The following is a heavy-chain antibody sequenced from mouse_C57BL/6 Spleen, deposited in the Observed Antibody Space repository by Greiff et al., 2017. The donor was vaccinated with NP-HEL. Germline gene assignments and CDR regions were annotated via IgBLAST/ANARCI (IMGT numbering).Heavy chain of an antibody. CDR1: GYSITSGYY. CDR2: ISYDGSN. Sequence: EVQLQESGPGLVKPSQSLSLTCSVTGYSITSGYYWNWIRQFPGNKLEWMGYISYDGSNNYNPSLKNRISITRDTSKNQFFLKLNSVTTEDTATYYCARAIYYGNLGDYFDYWGQGTTLTVSS. J-gene: IGHJ2*01. V-gene: IGHV3-6*01. D-gene: IGHD2-1*01. CDR3: ARAIYYGNLGDYFDY.